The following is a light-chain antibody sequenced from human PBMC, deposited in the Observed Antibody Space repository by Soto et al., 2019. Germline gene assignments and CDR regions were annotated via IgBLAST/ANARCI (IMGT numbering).Light chain of an antibody. Sequence: EIVLTQSPATLSLSPGERATLSCRASQSIGSYLAWYQQRPGQPPRLLIYDASNRATGIPARFSGSGSGTDFTPTISSLEPEDFAVYYCQQRNNWQAFGQGTRLEIK. CDR1: QSIGSY. J-gene: IGKJ5*01. CDR3: QQRNNWQA. CDR2: DAS. V-gene: IGKV3-11*01.